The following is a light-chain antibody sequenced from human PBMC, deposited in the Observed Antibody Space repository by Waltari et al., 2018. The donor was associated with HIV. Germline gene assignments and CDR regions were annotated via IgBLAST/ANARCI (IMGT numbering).Light chain of an antibody. J-gene: IGLJ2*01. CDR3: SSYTSSSTVV. CDR1: STSVGASHY. CDR2: DVS. Sequence: ALTLPSAAPRPPGHTPTTPHSRPSTSVGASHYVLWYQLHPGKAPKLMIYDVSNRPSGVSDRCSGPKSANTASLTISGLQAEDEAHYYCSSYTSSSTVVFGGGTKLTVL. V-gene: IGLV2-14*03.